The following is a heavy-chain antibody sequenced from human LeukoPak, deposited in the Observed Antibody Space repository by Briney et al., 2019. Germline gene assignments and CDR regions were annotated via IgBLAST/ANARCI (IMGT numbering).Heavy chain of an antibody. J-gene: IGHJ4*02. CDR3: ARDVLYCSGGSCDY. Sequence: PSETLSLTCAVYGGSFSGYYWSWIRQPPGKGLEWIGEINHSGSTNYNPSLKSRVTISVDTSKNQFSLKLSSVTAADTAVYYCARDVLYCSGGSCDYWGQGTLVTVSS. CDR1: GGSFSGYY. CDR2: INHSGST. D-gene: IGHD2-15*01. V-gene: IGHV4-34*01.